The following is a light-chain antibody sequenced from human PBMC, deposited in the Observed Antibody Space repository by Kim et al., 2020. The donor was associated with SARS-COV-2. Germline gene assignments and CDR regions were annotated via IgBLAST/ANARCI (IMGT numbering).Light chain of an antibody. Sequence: GKTVTISCTRSSDSIASNYVQWYQQRPGSSPTTVIYEDNQRPSGVPDRFSGSIDSSSNSASLTISGLKTEDEADYYCQSYDSSNQVFGGGTQLTVL. CDR2: EDN. J-gene: IGLJ3*02. V-gene: IGLV6-57*01. CDR1: SDSIASNY. CDR3: QSYDSSNQV.